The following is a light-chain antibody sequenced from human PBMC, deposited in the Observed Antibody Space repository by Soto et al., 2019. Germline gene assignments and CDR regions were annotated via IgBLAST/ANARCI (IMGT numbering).Light chain of an antibody. V-gene: IGKV3-20*01. Sequence: EIVLTQSPGTLSLSPGERATLSCRASQSVSSSYLAWYRQKPGQAPRVLIYGASGRATGIPDRVSGSGSGTDFTLTSSRLEPEDLAVYYCQQYGSLPCTFGQGTKLQIK. CDR3: QQYGSLPCT. J-gene: IGKJ2*02. CDR1: QSVSSSY. CDR2: GAS.